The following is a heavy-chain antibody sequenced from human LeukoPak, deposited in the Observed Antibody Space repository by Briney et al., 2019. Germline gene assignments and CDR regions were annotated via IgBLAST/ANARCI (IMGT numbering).Heavy chain of an antibody. CDR2: ISWNSGSI. CDR1: GFTFSSYA. Sequence: PGGSLRLSCAASGFTFSSYAMSWVRQAPGKGLEWVSGISWNSGSIGYADSVKGRFTISRDNAKNSLYLQVNSLRAEDTALYYCAKAPGYYYDSGGNFDYWGQGTLVTVSS. D-gene: IGHD3-22*01. V-gene: IGHV3-9*01. CDR3: AKAPGYYYDSGGNFDY. J-gene: IGHJ4*02.